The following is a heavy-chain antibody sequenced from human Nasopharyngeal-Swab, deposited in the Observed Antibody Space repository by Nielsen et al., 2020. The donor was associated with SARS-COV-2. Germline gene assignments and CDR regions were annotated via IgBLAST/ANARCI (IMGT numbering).Heavy chain of an antibody. CDR2: IKQDGSEK. CDR3: ARALTTVVTYYYYYMDV. D-gene: IGHD4-23*01. Sequence: GESLKISCAAPGFTFSSCWMSWVRQAPGKGLEWVANIKQDGSEKYYVDSVKGRFTISRDNAKNSLYLQMNSLRAEDTAVYYCARALTTVVTYYYYYMDVWGKGTTVTVSS. CDR1: GFTFSSCW. J-gene: IGHJ6*03. V-gene: IGHV3-7*01.